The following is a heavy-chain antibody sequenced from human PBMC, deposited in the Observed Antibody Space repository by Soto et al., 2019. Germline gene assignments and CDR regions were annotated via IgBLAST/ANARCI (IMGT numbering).Heavy chain of an antibody. CDR2: ISDSGGTT. D-gene: IGHD1-1*01. J-gene: IGHJ4*02. Sequence: VQVLESGGGLVQTGGSLRLSCVASGFTFSANAMTWVRQAPGKGLEWVSSISDSGGTTYYADSVKGRFTISRDSSKNTIYLQMNSRRVEDTAVYYCAKPRGPSWNKLHLNSWGQGTLVAVSS. CDR1: GFTFSANA. CDR3: AKPRGPSWNKLHLNS. V-gene: IGHV3-23*01.